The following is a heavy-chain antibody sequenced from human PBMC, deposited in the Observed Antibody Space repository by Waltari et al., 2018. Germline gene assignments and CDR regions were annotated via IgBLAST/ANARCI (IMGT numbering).Heavy chain of an antibody. CDR1: EYSTSSRYY. CDR2: IYHRGST. Sequence: QVQLQESGPGLVKPSATLSPTSAVSEYSTSSRYYWGWIRQPPGQGLEWIGSIYHRGSTYYNPSLKSRVIISVDTSKNQFSLRLSSVTAADTAIYYCARAGMSAFAYWGQGTLVTVSS. CDR3: ARAGMSAFAY. V-gene: IGHV4-38-2*01. J-gene: IGHJ4*02.